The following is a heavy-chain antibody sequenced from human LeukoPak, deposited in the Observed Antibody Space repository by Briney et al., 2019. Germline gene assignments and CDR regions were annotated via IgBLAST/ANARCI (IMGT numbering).Heavy chain of an antibody. Sequence: GGSLRLSCAASGFTFSSYGMSWVRQAPGKGLEWVSAISGSGGSTYYADSVKGRFTISRDNSKNTLYLQMNSLRAEDTAVYYCAKALDGRLGYYFDYWGQGTLVTVSS. CDR1: GFTFSSYG. J-gene: IGHJ4*02. D-gene: IGHD2-21*01. V-gene: IGHV3-23*01. CDR2: ISGSGGST. CDR3: AKALDGRLGYYFDY.